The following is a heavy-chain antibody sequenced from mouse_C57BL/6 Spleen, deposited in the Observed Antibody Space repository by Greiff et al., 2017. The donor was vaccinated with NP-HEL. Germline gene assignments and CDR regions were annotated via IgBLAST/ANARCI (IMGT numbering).Heavy chain of an antibody. CDR2: IRNKANGYTT. J-gene: IGHJ2*01. CDR1: GFTFTDYY. D-gene: IGHD1-1*01. CDR3: ARGDGYYFDY. Sequence: EVKLVESGGGLVQPGGSLSLSCAASGFTFTDYYMSWVRQPPGTALEWLGFIRNKANGYTTEYSASVKGRFTISRDNSQSILYLQMNALRAEDSATYYCARGDGYYFDYWGQGTTLTVSS. V-gene: IGHV7-3*01.